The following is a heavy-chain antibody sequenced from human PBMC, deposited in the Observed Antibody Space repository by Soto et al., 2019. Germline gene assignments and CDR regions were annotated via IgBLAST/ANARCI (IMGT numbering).Heavy chain of an antibody. V-gene: IGHV3-33*01. Sequence: GSLRLSCAASGFTFSSYGMHWVRQAPGKGLEWVAVIWYDGSNKYYADSVKGRFTISRDNSKNTLYPQMNSLRAEDTAVYYCARDSVAVYYYYGMDVWGQGTTVTVSS. D-gene: IGHD6-19*01. CDR1: GFTFSSYG. CDR3: ARDSVAVYYYYGMDV. CDR2: IWYDGSNK. J-gene: IGHJ6*02.